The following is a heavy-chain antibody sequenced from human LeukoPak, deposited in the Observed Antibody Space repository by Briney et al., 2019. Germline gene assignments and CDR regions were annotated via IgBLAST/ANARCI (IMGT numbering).Heavy chain of an antibody. V-gene: IGHV3-30-3*01. CDR1: GFTFSRYA. Sequence: GGSLRLSCAASGFTFSRYAMHWVRQAPGKGLEWVAVISNDGSNKNYSDSVKGRFTISRDNSKNTLYLQMNSLRPEDTAVYYCARSDHCGGECYWVRDFYYYYLDVWGKGTTVTVSS. D-gene: IGHD2-21*01. CDR2: ISNDGSNK. CDR3: ARSDHCGGECYWVRDFYYYYLDV. J-gene: IGHJ6*03.